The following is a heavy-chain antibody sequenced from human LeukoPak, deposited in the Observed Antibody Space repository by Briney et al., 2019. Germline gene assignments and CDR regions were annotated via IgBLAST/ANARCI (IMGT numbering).Heavy chain of an antibody. CDR3: ARESLSGWYDQ. Sequence: PGRSLRLSCAASGFSFSSYAMHWVRQAPGKGLEWVAVISYDGSNKYYTDSVKGRVTISRDHFKNTLNLQMNSLRAEDTALYYCARESLSGWYDQWGQGTLVTVSS. CDR2: ISYDGSNK. D-gene: IGHD6-19*01. V-gene: IGHV3-30-3*01. CDR1: GFSFSSYA. J-gene: IGHJ5*02.